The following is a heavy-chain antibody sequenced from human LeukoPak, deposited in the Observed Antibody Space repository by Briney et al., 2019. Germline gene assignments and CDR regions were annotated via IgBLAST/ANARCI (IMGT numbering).Heavy chain of an antibody. J-gene: IGHJ5*02. D-gene: IGHD3-10*01. CDR3: ARAGNYYGRHTNWFDP. V-gene: IGHV3-21*01. CDR1: GFTFSSYS. Sequence: GGSLRLSCAASGFTFSSYSMNWVRQAPGKGLEWVSSISSGSSYIYYADSVKGRFTISRDNAKNSLYLQMNSLRAEDTAVYYCARAGNYYGRHTNWFDPWGQGTLVTVSS. CDR2: ISSGSSYI.